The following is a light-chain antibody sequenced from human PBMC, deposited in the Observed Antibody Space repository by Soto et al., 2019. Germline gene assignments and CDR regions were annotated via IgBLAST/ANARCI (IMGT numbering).Light chain of an antibody. CDR2: EVS. CDR1: SSDVIASGY. CDR3: SSYATGSTLI. J-gene: IGLJ1*01. Sequence: QSVLTQPASVSGSPGQSITISCTGTSSDVIASGYVSWFQQHPDKAPKLLIFEVSSRPSGISNRFSGSKSGDTASLTISGLLPEDEADYYCSSYATGSTLIFGGGTKVTVL. V-gene: IGLV2-14*01.